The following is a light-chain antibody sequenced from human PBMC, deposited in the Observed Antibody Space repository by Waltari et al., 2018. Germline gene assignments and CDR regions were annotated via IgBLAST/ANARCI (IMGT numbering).Light chain of an antibody. Sequence: QSALTQPPSAYGSPGQSVTISCTGTSGDVGGYNYVSWYQQHPGKAPKRMIYEVSKRPSGVPDRFSGSKSGNTASLTVSGLQVEDEADYYCSSYAGSNNKVFGGGTKLTVL. CDR1: SGDVGGYNY. J-gene: IGLJ3*02. CDR3: SSYAGSNNKV. CDR2: EVS. V-gene: IGLV2-8*01.